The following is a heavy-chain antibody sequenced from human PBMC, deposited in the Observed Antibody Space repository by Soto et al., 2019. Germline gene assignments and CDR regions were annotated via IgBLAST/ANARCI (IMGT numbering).Heavy chain of an antibody. CDR1: GFTFSSYA. D-gene: IGHD1-26*01. CDR2: ISSSGGST. V-gene: IGHV3-23*01. Sequence: GGSLRLSCAASGFTFSSYAMSWVRQAPGKGLEWVSAISSSGGSTYYADSVKGRFTISRDNSKNTLYLQMNSLRAEDAAVYYCAKSRGARAHIFDYWGQGTLVTVSS. J-gene: IGHJ4*02. CDR3: AKSRGARAHIFDY.